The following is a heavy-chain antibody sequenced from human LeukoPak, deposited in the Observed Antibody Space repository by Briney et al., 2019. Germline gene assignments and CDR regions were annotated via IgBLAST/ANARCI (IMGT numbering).Heavy chain of an antibody. CDR3: ARLFTAMVSVGAFDV. CDR1: GYTFTNYW. CDR2: IHPGDSDT. D-gene: IGHD5-18*01. V-gene: IGHV5-51*07. J-gene: IGHJ3*01. Sequence: GESLNISCKSSGYTFTNYWIAWVHQMPGKGLELMGIIHPGDSDTRYMPSFQRQVTVSADQSTSTAYLQWSSLKASDTAMYFCARLFTAMVSVGAFDVWGQGTMVTVSS.